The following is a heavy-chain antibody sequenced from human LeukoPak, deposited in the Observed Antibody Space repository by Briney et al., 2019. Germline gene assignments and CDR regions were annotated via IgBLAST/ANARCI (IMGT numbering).Heavy chain of an antibody. Sequence: SETLSLTCSVSGDSITGYYWGWIRQPPGKGLEWIGNIYYTGNTYYNPSLKSRVTISVDTSKNQFSLKLSSVTAADTAVYYCARGAKRQWLVSYYYMDVWGKGTTVTVSS. CDR2: IYYTGNT. D-gene: IGHD6-19*01. CDR1: GDSITGYY. J-gene: IGHJ6*03. CDR3: ARGAKRQWLVSYYYMDV. V-gene: IGHV4-39*07.